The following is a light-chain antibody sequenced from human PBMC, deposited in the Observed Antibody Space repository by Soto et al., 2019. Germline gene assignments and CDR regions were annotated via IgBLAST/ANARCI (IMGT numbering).Light chain of an antibody. CDR3: PSFDTRLSSVV. CDR1: SSKIGADYD. J-gene: IGLJ2*01. CDR2: GNN. Sequence: QSVVTQPPSVSGAPGPRVTIYCTGSSSKIGADYDVHWYQQFPGTAPKLLIYGNNNRPSGVTDRFSGSKSGTSASLAITGLQAEDESDYYWPSFDTRLSSVVFGGGNKLTVL. V-gene: IGLV1-40*01.